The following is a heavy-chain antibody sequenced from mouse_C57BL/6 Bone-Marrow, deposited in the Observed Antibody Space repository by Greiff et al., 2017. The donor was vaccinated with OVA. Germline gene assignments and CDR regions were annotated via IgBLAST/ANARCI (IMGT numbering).Heavy chain of an antibody. CDR3: ARRDYYGSSPYALDY. V-gene: IGHV5-6*01. CDR2: ISSGGSYT. Sequence: EVQGVESGGDLVKPGGSLKLSCAASGFTFSSYGMSWVRQTPDKRLAWVATISSGGSYTYYPDSVKGRFTISRDNAKNTLYLQMSSLKSEDTAMYYCARRDYYGSSPYALDYWGQGTTLTVSS. CDR1: GFTFSSYG. J-gene: IGHJ2*01. D-gene: IGHD1-1*01.